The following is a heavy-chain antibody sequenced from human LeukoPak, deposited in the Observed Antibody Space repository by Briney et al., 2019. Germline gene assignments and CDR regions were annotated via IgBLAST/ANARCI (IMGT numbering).Heavy chain of an antibody. V-gene: IGHV4-59*12. CDR3: ARDWLMTTVTSSWFDP. CDR1: GDSIRSSY. D-gene: IGHD4-11*01. CDR2: IYYSGST. J-gene: IGHJ5*02. Sequence: SETLSLTCTVSGDSIRSSYWSWIRQPPGKGLEWIGYIYYSGSTNYNPSLKSRVTISVDTSKNQFSLKLSSVTAADTAVYYCARDWLMTTVTSSWFDPWGQGTLVTVSS.